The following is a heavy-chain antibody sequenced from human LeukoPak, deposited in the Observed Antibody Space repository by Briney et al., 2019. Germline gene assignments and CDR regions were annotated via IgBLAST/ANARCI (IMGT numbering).Heavy chain of an antibody. J-gene: IGHJ3*02. V-gene: IGHV1-8*01. D-gene: IGHD3-22*01. CDR1: GYTFTSYD. CDR2: MNPNSGNT. Sequence: ASVKVSCKASGYTFTSYDINWVRQATGQGLEWMGWMNPNSGNTGYAQKFQGRVTMTRNTSISTAYMELSSLRSDDTAVYYCARFRNYYDSSGYLLPVDAFDIWGQGTMVTVSS. CDR3: ARFRNYYDSSGYLLPVDAFDI.